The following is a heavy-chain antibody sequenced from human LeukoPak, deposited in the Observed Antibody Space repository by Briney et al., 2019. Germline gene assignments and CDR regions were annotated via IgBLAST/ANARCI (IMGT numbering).Heavy chain of an antibody. CDR3: AREGSRSYGDY. D-gene: IGHD1-26*01. Sequence: GGSLRLSCAASGFTFSSYAMSWVRQAPGKGLEWVSAISGSGGSTYYADSVKGRFTTSRDNSKNTLYLQMSSLRAEDTAVYYCAREGSRSYGDYWGQGTLVTVSS. V-gene: IGHV3-23*01. CDR2: ISGSGGST. J-gene: IGHJ4*02. CDR1: GFTFSSYA.